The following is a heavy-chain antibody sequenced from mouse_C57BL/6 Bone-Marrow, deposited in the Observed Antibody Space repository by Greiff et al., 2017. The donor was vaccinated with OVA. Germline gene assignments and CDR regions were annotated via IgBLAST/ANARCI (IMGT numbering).Heavy chain of an antibody. CDR1: GYAFSSYW. CDR2: IYPGDGDT. J-gene: IGHJ2*01. CDR3: ARSRTHYYGSSHSFDY. Sequence: QVQLQQSGAELVKTGASVKISCKASGYAFSSYWMNWVKQRPGKGLEWIGQIYPGDGDTNYNGQFKGKATLTADKSSSTAYMQLSSLTSEDSAVYFCARSRTHYYGSSHSFDYWGQGTTLTVSS. V-gene: IGHV1-80*01. D-gene: IGHD1-1*01.